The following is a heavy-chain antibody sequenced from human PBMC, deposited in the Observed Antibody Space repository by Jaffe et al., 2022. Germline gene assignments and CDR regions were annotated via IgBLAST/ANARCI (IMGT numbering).Heavy chain of an antibody. CDR1: GFTFDDFA. CDR3: SRYGGRADY. CDR2: IRSKVYGGTT. Sequence: EVQLVQSGGGLVQPGRSLRLSCSASGFTFDDFAMSWFRQAPGKGLEWVGFIRSKVYGGTTEYAASVKGRFSISRDDSKSIAYLQMNSLKTEDTALYYCSRYGGRADYWGQGTLVTVSS. D-gene: IGHD5-12*01. J-gene: IGHJ4*02. V-gene: IGHV3-49*03.